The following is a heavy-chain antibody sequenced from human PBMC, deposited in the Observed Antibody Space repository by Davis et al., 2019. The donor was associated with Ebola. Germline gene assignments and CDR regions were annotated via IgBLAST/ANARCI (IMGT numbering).Heavy chain of an antibody. D-gene: IGHD2-15*01. Sequence: GGSLRLSCAASGFSLSDSWMSWVRQAPGKGLEWVANINEGGSQTYYVDPVKGRFTISRDNAKNSLYLQMNSLRAEDTAVYYCARDHSSFSYCSGGSCYLSYYYGMDVWGQGTTVTVSS. CDR1: GFSLSDSW. J-gene: IGHJ6*02. V-gene: IGHV3-7*01. CDR3: ARDHSSFSYCSGGSCYLSYYYGMDV. CDR2: INEGGSQT.